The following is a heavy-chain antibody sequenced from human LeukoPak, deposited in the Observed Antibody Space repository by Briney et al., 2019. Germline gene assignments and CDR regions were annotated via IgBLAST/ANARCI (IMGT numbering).Heavy chain of an antibody. CDR2: IYYSGST. V-gene: IGHV4-39*07. CDR1: GGSISSSTYF. CDR3: ARESLTWLQSRTSWFDP. D-gene: IGHD5-24*01. J-gene: IGHJ5*02. Sequence: SETLSLTCTVSGGSISSSTYFWGWIRQPPGKGLEWLVTIYYSGSTYYNPSLKSRVTISVDSSKNQFSLRLSSVTAADTAVYYCARESLTWLQSRTSWFDPWGQGTLVTVSS.